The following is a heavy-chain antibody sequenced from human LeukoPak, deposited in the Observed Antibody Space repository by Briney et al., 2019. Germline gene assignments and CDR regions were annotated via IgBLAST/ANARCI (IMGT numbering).Heavy chain of an antibody. CDR3: ARAISYGSAFDV. CDR2: IYYSGST. D-gene: IGHD3-3*01. J-gene: IGHJ3*01. Sequence: RTSETLSLTCTVSGGSISSSSYYWGWIRQPPGKGLEWIGSIYYSGSTYYNPSLKSRVTISVDTSKNQFSLKLSSVTAADTAVYYCARAISYGSAFDVWGQGTMVTVSS. CDR1: GGSISSSSYY. V-gene: IGHV4-39*07.